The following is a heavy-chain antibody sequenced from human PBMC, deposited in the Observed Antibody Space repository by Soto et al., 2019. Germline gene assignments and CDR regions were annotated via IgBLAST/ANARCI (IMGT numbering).Heavy chain of an antibody. V-gene: IGHV1-69*13. CDR1: GGTFSSYA. CDR2: IIPIFGTA. J-gene: IGHJ6*02. D-gene: IGHD5-12*01. CDR3: ATGLVATIRGGYYYYGMDV. Sequence: ASVKVSCKASGGTFSSYAISWVRQAPGQGLEWMGGIIPIFGTANYAQKFQGRVTITADESTSTAYMELSSLRSEDTAVYCCATGLVATIRGGYYYYGMDVWGQGTTVTVSS.